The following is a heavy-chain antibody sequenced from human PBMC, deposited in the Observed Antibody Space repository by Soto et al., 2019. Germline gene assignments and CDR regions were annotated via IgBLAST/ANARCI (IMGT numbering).Heavy chain of an antibody. Sequence: SETLSLTCAVSGGSISSSNWWSWVRQPPGKGLEWIGEIYHSGSTNYNPSLKSRVTISVDKSKNQFSLKLSSVTAADTAVYYCSSLLTTVTTDFYYWGQGTLVPVSS. J-gene: IGHJ4*02. D-gene: IGHD4-17*01. CDR2: IYHSGST. CDR1: GGSISSSNW. CDR3: SSLLTTVTTDFYY. V-gene: IGHV4-4*02.